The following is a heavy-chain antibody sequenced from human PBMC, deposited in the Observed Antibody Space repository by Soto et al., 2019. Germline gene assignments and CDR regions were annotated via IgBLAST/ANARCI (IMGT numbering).Heavy chain of an antibody. D-gene: IGHD3-10*01. CDR3: ARSLGYYGSGSYPFGAPYYYYGMDV. Sequence: SETLSLTCTVSGGSISSYYWSWIRQPAGKGLEWIGRIYTSGSTNYNPSLKSRVTMSVDTSKNQLSLKLSSVTAADTAVYCCARSLGYYGSGSYPFGAPYYYYGMDVWGQGTTVTVYS. V-gene: IGHV4-4*07. J-gene: IGHJ6*02. CDR1: GGSISSYY. CDR2: IYTSGST.